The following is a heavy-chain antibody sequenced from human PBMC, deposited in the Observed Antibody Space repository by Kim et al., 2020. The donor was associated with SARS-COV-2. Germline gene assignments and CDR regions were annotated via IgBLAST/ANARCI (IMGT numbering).Heavy chain of an antibody. D-gene: IGHD1-1*01. V-gene: IGHV4-31*03. CDR1: GGSISSGGYY. CDR3: ARRTGGYYYYGMDV. Sequence: SETLSLTCTVSGGSISSGGYYWSWIRQHPGKGLEWIGYIYYSGSTYYNPSLKSRVTISVDTSKNQFSLKLSSVTAADTAVYYCARRTGGYYYYGMDVWGQGTTVTVSS. CDR2: IYYSGST. J-gene: IGHJ6*02.